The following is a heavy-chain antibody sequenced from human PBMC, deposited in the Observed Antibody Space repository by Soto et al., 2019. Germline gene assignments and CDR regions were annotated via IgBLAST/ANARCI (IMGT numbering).Heavy chain of an antibody. Sequence: QVQLVQSGAEVKKPGASVKVSCKASGYTFTSYGISWVRQAPGQGLEWMGWISAYNGNTNYAQKLQGRVTMTTDTSTSKAYMEQKSLRSDDTAVYYCARDQDDILTGSRGGYYYHGMDVWGQGTTVTVSS. CDR1: GYTFTSYG. CDR2: ISAYNGNT. CDR3: ARDQDDILTGSRGGYYYHGMDV. D-gene: IGHD3-9*01. V-gene: IGHV1-18*01. J-gene: IGHJ6*02.